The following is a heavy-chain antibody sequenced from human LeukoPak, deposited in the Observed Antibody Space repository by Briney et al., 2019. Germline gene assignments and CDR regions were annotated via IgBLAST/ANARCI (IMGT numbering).Heavy chain of an antibody. V-gene: IGHV1-69*13. CDR1: GGTFSSYA. CDR2: IIPIFGTA. J-gene: IGHJ4*02. CDR3: ARDFEELVAAGDVFDY. D-gene: IGHD6-13*01. Sequence: SVKVSCKASGGTFSSYAISWVRQAPGQGLEWMGGIIPIFGTANYAQKFQGRVTITADESTSTAYIELSSLRSDDTAVYYCARDFEELVAAGDVFDYWGQGTLVTVSS.